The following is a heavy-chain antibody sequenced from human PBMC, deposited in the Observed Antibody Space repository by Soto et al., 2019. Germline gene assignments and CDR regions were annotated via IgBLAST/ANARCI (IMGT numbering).Heavy chain of an antibody. D-gene: IGHD2-8*01. CDR3: AKDIMVYAIGQIGY. Sequence: GGSLRLSCAASGFTFSFYTMNWVRQTPGKGLEWLAYISRGGSSIYYADSVKGRFTISRDNAKNSLYLQMNSLRAEDTALYYCAKDIMVYAIGQIGYWGQGTLVTVSS. CDR2: ISRGGSSI. V-gene: IGHV3-48*04. CDR1: GFTFSFYT. J-gene: IGHJ4*02.